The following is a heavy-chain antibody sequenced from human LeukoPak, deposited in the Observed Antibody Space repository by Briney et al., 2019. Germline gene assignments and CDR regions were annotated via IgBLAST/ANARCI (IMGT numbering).Heavy chain of an antibody. D-gene: IGHD2-8*01. Sequence: GGSLRLSCAASGFTFSSYAMHWVRQAPGEGLEWLAIISSDGSRKFYGDSVKGRFTISRDNSKNTLYLQMDSLGTEDTAVYYCAKEMGPMVHGDYWGQGTLSPSPQ. CDR1: GFTFSSYA. CDR2: ISSDGSRK. V-gene: IGHV3-30*18. CDR3: AKEMGPMVHGDY. J-gene: IGHJ4*02.